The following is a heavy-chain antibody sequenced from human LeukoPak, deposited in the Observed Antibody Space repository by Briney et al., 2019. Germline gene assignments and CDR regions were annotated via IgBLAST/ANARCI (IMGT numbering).Heavy chain of an antibody. J-gene: IGHJ5*01. D-gene: IGHD4-17*01. V-gene: IGHV3-48*01. Sequence: GGSLRLSCVASGFTVNSYCMNWVRQAPGKGLEWISYISPTSGTIFYADSVKGRFTISRDNARNLLYLQMNSLRAEDTAVYFCVRALIDYGDLNWFDYWGQGTVVTVSS. CDR1: GFTVNSYC. CDR2: ISPTSGTI. CDR3: VRALIDYGDLNWFDY.